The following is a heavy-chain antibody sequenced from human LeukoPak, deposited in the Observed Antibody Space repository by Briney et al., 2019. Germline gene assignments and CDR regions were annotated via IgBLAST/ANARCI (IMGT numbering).Heavy chain of an antibody. J-gene: IGHJ5*02. CDR3: AKWRIAAPPPHDP. V-gene: IGHV3-30-3*02. CDR2: ISYDGSNK. D-gene: IGHD6-13*01. CDR1: GFTFSSYA. Sequence: GGSLRLSCAASGFTFSSYAMHWVRQAPGKGLEWVAVISYDGSNKYYADSVKGRFTISRDNSKNTLYLQMNSLRAEDTAVYYCAKWRIAAPPPHDPWGQGTLVTVSS.